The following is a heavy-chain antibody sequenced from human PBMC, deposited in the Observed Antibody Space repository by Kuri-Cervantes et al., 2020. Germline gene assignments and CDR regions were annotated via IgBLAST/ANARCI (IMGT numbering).Heavy chain of an antibody. CDR2: INSDGSST. V-gene: IGHV3-74*01. D-gene: IGHD3-3*01. J-gene: IGHJ6*02. CDR1: GFTFSSYW. CDR3: ARANFWSGYYGYYYYYGMDV. Sequence: GGSLRLSCAASGFTFSSYWMHWVRQAPGKGLVWVSRINSDGSSTSYADSVKGRFTISRDNAKNTLYLQMNSLRAEDTAVYYCARANFWSGYYGYYYYYGMDVWGQGTTVTVSS.